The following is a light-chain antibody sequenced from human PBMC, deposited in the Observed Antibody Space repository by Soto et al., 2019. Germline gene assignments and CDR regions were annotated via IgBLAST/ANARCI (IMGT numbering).Light chain of an antibody. V-gene: IGLV2-14*01. J-gene: IGLJ1*01. Sequence: QCLLKLPASVSGSPGQSITISCTGTISDVGGFHYVSWYQQRPGKAPKLLIFDVYSRPSGISNRFSGSKSGNTASLTISGLQAEDEADYYCSSYTTSSSYVFGAGTKVTVL. CDR1: ISDVGGFHY. CDR2: DVY. CDR3: SSYTTSSSYV.